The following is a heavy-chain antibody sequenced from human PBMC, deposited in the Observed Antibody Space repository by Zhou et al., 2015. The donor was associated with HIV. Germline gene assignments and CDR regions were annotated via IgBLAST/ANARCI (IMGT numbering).Heavy chain of an antibody. V-gene: IGHV7-4-1*01. CDR3: ARDKRQVDFDY. J-gene: IGHJ4*02. D-gene: IGHD6-25*01. CDR2: IDTSSGRP. Sequence: QVQLVQSGAEVKKPGSSVKVSCKASGGTFSSYTISWVRQAPGKGLEWMGWIDTSSGRPTYAQGFGGRFVFTLDTSVTTAYLEIDNLKAEDTAVYYCARDKRQVDFDYWGRGTLVTVSS. CDR1: GGTFSSYT.